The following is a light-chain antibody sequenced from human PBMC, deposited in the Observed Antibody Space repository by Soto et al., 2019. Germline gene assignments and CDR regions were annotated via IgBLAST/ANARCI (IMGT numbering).Light chain of an antibody. V-gene: IGKV1-5*03. CDR2: KAS. Sequence: DIQITQPPSTVSASVGDRVTIICRASQSISSWLAWYQQKPGKAPKLLIYKASSLESGVPSRFSGSGSGTEFTLTISSLQPDDFATYYCQQYNSYWTLGQGTKVDIK. CDR3: QQYNSYWT. J-gene: IGKJ1*01. CDR1: QSISSW.